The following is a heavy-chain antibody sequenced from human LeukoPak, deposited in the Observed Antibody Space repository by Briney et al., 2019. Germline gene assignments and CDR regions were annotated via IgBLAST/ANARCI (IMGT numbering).Heavy chain of an antibody. CDR2: INHSGST. CDR3: AREGDSGYCSGGSCNDDAFDI. V-gene: IGHV4-34*01. Sequence: SETLSLTCAVYGGSFSGYYWSWIRQPPGKGLEWIGEINHSGSTNYNPSLKSRVTISVGSSKNQFSLKLSSVTAADTAVYYCAREGDSGYCSGGSCNDDAFDIWGQGTMVTVSP. D-gene: IGHD2-15*01. CDR1: GGSFSGYY. J-gene: IGHJ3*02.